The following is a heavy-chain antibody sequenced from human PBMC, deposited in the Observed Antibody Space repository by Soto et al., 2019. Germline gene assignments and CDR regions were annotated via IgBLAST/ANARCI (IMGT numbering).Heavy chain of an antibody. CDR2: INHSGST. CDR3: ARDLYDARAYYYYMDV. CDR1: GGSFSGYY. J-gene: IGHJ6*03. V-gene: IGHV4-34*01. D-gene: IGHD5-12*01. Sequence: SETLSLTCAVYGGSFSGYYWSWIRQPPGKGLEWIGEINHSGSTNYNPSLKSRVTISVDTSKNQFSLKLSSVTAADTAVYYCARDLYDARAYYYYMDVWGKGTTVTVSS.